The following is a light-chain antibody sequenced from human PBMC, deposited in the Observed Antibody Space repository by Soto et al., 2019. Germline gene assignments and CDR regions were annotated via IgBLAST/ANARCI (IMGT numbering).Light chain of an antibody. CDR3: QRYDSAPYT. V-gene: IGKV1-27*01. J-gene: IGKJ2*01. Sequence: DIQMTQSPSSLSTSVGDRVTITCRASQGISNYLAWYQRKPGNVPKLLIYAASTLQSGVPSRFSGSGSGTDFTLTITRLQPEDVATYYCQRYDSAPYTVGQGTTLEIQ. CDR1: QGISNY. CDR2: AAS.